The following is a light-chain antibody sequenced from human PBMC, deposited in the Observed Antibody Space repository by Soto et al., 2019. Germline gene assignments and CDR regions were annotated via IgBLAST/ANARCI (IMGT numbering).Light chain of an antibody. Sequence: QAVVTQPPSVSGAPGQRVTISCTGSSSNIGAGYDVHWYQQLPGTAPKLLIYGNSNRPSGVPDRFSGSKSGTSASLAITGLQAEDEADYYGQSYDSSLSRVFGGGTKLTVL. CDR3: QSYDSSLSRV. V-gene: IGLV1-40*01. J-gene: IGLJ2*01. CDR1: SSNIGAGYD. CDR2: GNS.